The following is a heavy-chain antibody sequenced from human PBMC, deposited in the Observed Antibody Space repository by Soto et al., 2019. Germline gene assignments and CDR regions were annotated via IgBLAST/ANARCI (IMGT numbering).Heavy chain of an antibody. J-gene: IGHJ4*02. D-gene: IGHD3-10*01. CDR1: GGTFSSYT. V-gene: IGHV1-69*02. CDR3: ARGSYYGSGSSHFDY. CDR2: IIPILGIA. Sequence: SVKVSCKASGGTFSSYTISWVRQAPGQGLEWMGRIIPILGIANYAQKFQGRVTITADKSTSTAYMELSSLGSEDTAVYYCARGSYYGSGSSHFDYWGQGTLVTVSS.